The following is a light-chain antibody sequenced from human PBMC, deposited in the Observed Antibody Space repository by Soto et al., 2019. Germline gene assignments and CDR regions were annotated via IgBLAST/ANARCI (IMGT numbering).Light chain of an antibody. J-gene: IGLJ3*02. CDR2: SNN. Sequence: QSVLTQPPSASGTPGQRVTISCSGSSSNIGSNIVNWFQQLPGTAPKLLIYSNNQRPSGVPDRFSGSKSGTSASLAISGLRYEDEADYYCAVWDDSLNGLVFGGGTKLTVL. CDR1: SSNIGSNI. CDR3: AVWDDSLNGLV. V-gene: IGLV1-44*01.